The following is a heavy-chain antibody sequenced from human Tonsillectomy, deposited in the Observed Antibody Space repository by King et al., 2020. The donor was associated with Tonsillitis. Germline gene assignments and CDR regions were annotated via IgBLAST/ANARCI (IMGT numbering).Heavy chain of an antibody. V-gene: IGHV3-30*04. Sequence: QVQLVESGGGVVQPGRSLRLSCAASGFIFSRHAMNWVRQAPGKGLEWVAVISNDGNKKVYADSVKGRFTVSRDNPKNTLYLQINSLGAEDTAVYYCARDGDFDNNGYADASDIWGQGTMVTVSS. CDR1: GFIFSRHA. CDR3: ARDGDFDNNGYADASDI. J-gene: IGHJ3*02. D-gene: IGHD3-22*01. CDR2: ISNDGNKK.